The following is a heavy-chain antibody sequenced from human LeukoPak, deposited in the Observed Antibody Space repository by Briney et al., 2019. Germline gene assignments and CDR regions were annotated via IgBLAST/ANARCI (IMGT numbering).Heavy chain of an antibody. Sequence: ASETLSLTCTVSGGSISSYYWSWIRQPPGKGLEWIGYIYSSGSTNYNPSLKNRVTISVDTSKNQFSLKLTSVTAADTAVYYCARSLYSSNNWLYYFDYWDQGTLVTVSS. D-gene: IGHD1-1*01. V-gene: IGHV4-59*01. CDR1: GGSISSYY. J-gene: IGHJ4*02. CDR3: ARSLYSSNNWLYYFDY. CDR2: IYSSGST.